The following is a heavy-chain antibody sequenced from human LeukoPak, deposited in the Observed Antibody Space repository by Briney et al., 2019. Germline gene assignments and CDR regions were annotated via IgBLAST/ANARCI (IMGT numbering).Heavy chain of an antibody. CDR3: ARVVTIFGVLVRSRFYY. Sequence: ASVKVSCKASGYTFTDYYIHWVRQAPGHGLEWMGWINPNSGGTNYAQKVQGRVTMTRDTSISTVYMELSWLRTDDTAVYYCARVVTIFGVLVRSRFYYWGQGTLVTVSS. J-gene: IGHJ4*02. CDR1: GYTFTDYY. V-gene: IGHV1-2*02. D-gene: IGHD3-3*01. CDR2: INPNSGGT.